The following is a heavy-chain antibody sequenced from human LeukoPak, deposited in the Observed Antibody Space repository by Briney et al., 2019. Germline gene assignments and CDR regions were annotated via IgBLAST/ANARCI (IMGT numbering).Heavy chain of an antibody. Sequence: GGSLRLSCAASGFTFSSFGMHWVRQAPGKGLEWVAVIWYDGTNKYYADSVLGRFTISRDNAKNSLYLQMNSLRDEDTAVYYCARLGDTAMGNDYWSQGTLVTVSS. CDR3: ARLGDTAMGNDY. J-gene: IGHJ4*02. CDR1: GFTFSSFG. V-gene: IGHV3-33*01. D-gene: IGHD5-18*01. CDR2: IWYDGTNK.